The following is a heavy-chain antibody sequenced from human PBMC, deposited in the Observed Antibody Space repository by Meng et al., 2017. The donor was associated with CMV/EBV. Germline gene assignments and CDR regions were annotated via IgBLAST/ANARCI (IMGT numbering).Heavy chain of an antibody. Sequence: GGSLRLSCAASGFTFSSYGMHWVRQAPGKGLEWVAFIRYDGSNKYYADSVKGRFTISRDNSKNTLYLQMNSLRAEDTAMYYCAKASMDYSNYAGYFDYWGQGTLVTVSS. D-gene: IGHD4-11*01. CDR2: IRYDGSNK. V-gene: IGHV3-30*02. J-gene: IGHJ4*02. CDR3: AKASMDYSNYAGYFDY. CDR1: GFTFSSYG.